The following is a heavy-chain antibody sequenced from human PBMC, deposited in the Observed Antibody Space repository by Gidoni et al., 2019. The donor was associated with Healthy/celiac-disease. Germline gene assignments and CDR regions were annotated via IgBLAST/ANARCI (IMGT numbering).Heavy chain of an antibody. CDR1: GFTFSNAW. CDR2: IKSKTDGGTT. V-gene: IGHV3-15*01. CDR3: TTFPYDFWSGYRRRPYYYYMDV. D-gene: IGHD3-3*01. J-gene: IGHJ6*03. Sequence: EVQLVESGGGLVKPGGSLRLSCAASGFTFSNAWMSWVHQAPGRGLEWVCRIKSKTDGGTTDYAAPVKGRFTISRDDSKNTLYLQMNSLKTEDTAVYYCTTFPYDFWSGYRRRPYYYYMDVWGKGTTVTVSS.